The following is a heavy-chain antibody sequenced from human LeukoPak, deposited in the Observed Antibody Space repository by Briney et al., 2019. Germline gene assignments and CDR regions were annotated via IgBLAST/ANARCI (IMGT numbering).Heavy chain of an antibody. CDR1: GGTFSSYA. Sequence: SVKVSCKASGGTFSSYAISWVRQPPGQGLEWMGGIIPIFGTANYAQKFQGRVTITTDESTSTAYMELSSLRSEDTAVYYCASPHSYEYYFDYWGQGTLVTVSS. CDR3: ASPHSYEYYFDY. J-gene: IGHJ4*02. CDR2: IIPIFGTA. D-gene: IGHD5-12*01. V-gene: IGHV1-69*05.